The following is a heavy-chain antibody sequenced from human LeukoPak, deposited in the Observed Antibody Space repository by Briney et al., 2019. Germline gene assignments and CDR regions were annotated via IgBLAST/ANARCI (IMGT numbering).Heavy chain of an antibody. Sequence: PGGSLRLSCAASGFTFSSYAMSWVRQAPGKGLEWVANTNVDGSEKYYVDSVKGRVTISRDNAMNFLYLQLNSLRVDDTAVYYCARDSASCRGCAFDIWGQGTVVTVSS. CDR3: ARDSASCRGCAFDI. D-gene: IGHD2-2*01. CDR2: TNVDGSEK. J-gene: IGHJ3*02. CDR1: GFTFSSYA. V-gene: IGHV3-7*01.